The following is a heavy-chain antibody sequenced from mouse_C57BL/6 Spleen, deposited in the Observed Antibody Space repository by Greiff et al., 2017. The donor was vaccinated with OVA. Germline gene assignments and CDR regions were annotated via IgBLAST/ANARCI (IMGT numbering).Heavy chain of an antibody. D-gene: IGHD2-3*01. CDR3: ARGRLLQCAY. J-gene: IGHJ3*01. CDR1: GYSITSGYY. Sequence: EVQLQESGPGLVKPSQSLSLTCSVTGYSITSGYYWNWIRQFPGNKLEWMGYISYDGSNNYNPSLKNRISITRDTSKNQCFLKLNSVTTEDTATYYCARGRLLQCAYWGQGTLVTVSA. V-gene: IGHV3-6*01. CDR2: ISYDGSN.